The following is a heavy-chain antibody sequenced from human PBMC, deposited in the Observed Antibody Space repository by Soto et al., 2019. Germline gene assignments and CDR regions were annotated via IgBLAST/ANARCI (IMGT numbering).Heavy chain of an antibody. J-gene: IGHJ5*02. Sequence: PSDTLVLNCAVSGGSLSSSKWWSGVRPPPGKGLEWIGEIYHSGSTNYNPSLKSRVTISVDKSKNHFSLKLSSVAAADKAVYYCATSNWFDPWGQGTLVTVSS. CDR2: IYHSGST. V-gene: IGHV4-4*02. CDR1: GGSLSSSKW. CDR3: ATSNWFDP.